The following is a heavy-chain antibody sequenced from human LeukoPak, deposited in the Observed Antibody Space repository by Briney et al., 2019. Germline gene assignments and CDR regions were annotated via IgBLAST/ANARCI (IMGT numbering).Heavy chain of an antibody. CDR2: ISYDGSNK. D-gene: IGHD3-10*01. CDR1: GFTFRSYA. V-gene: IGHV3-30-3*01. Sequence: GGSLRLSCAGSGFTFRSYAMHWVRQAPGKGLEWVAVISYDGSNKDYADSVKGRFTISRDNAKNSLYLQMNSLRAEDTAVYYCARKSSGSYAYWGQGTLVTVSS. J-gene: IGHJ4*02. CDR3: ARKSSGSYAY.